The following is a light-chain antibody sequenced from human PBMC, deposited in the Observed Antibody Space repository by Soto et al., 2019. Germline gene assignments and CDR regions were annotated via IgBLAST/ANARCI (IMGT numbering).Light chain of an antibody. Sequence: DIQMTQSPSTLSASVGDRVTITCRASQSISSWLAWYQQQPGKAPKLLIYDASSLESGVPSRFSGSGSGTEFTLTIISLQPEEFAAYYCQQSYDMPWTFGQGTKVDIK. V-gene: IGKV1-5*01. CDR2: DAS. CDR3: QQSYDMPWT. J-gene: IGKJ1*01. CDR1: QSISSW.